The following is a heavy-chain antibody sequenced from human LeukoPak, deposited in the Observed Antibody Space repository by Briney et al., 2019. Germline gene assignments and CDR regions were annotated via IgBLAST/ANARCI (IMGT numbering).Heavy chain of an antibody. V-gene: IGHV4-59*11. Sequence: SETLSLTCPVSGGSISSHYWSWIRQTPGKGLEWIGQINYSGSTYYNPSLKSRLTLSIDTSKNQFSLKVSSVTAADTAVYYCARDGEAVGATLYFDYWGQGTLVTVSS. J-gene: IGHJ4*02. CDR3: ARDGEAVGATLYFDY. CDR1: GGSISSHY. CDR2: INYSGST. D-gene: IGHD1-26*01.